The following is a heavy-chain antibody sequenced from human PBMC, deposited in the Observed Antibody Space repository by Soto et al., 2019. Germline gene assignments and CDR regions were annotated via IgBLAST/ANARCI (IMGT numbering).Heavy chain of an antibody. Sequence: GGSLRLSCAASGFTFSSYGMHWVRQAPGKGLEWVAVISYDGSNKYYADSVKGRFTISRDNSKNTLYLQMNSLRAEDTAVYYCAKRGYSGYDFDYWGQGTLVTVSS. CDR3: AKRGYSGYDFDY. J-gene: IGHJ4*02. V-gene: IGHV3-30*18. D-gene: IGHD5-12*01. CDR1: GFTFSSYG. CDR2: ISYDGSNK.